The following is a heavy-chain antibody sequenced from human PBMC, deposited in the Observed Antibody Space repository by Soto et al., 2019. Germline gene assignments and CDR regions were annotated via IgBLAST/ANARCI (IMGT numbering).Heavy chain of an antibody. J-gene: IGHJ4*02. V-gene: IGHV4-34*01. CDR1: GGSFSVYY. CDR2: INHSGST. D-gene: IGHD3-9*01. Sequence: SETLSLTCAVYGGSFSVYYWSWIRQPPGKGLEWIGEINHSGSTNYNPSLKSRVTISVDTSKNQFSLKLSSVTAADTAVYYCARGRMRYFDWSPLDYWGQGTLVTVSS. CDR3: ARGRMRYFDWSPLDY.